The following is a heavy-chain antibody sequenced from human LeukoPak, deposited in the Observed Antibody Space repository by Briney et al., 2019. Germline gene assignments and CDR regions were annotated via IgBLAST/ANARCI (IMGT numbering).Heavy chain of an antibody. CDR3: AKDDAPVVAAGIDY. Sequence: GGSLRLSCAASGFTFSNAWMSWVRQAPGKGLEWVSAISGSGGSTYYADSVKGRFTISRDNSKNTLYLQMNSLRAEDTAVYYCAKDDAPVVAAGIDYWGQGTLVTVSS. J-gene: IGHJ4*02. CDR2: ISGSGGST. CDR1: GFTFSNAW. D-gene: IGHD2-15*01. V-gene: IGHV3-23*01.